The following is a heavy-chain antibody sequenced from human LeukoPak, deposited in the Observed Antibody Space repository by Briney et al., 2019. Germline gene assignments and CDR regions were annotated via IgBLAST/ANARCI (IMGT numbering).Heavy chain of an antibody. J-gene: IGHJ4*02. CDR1: GGTFSSYA. Sequence: ASVKVSCTASGGTFSSYAISWVRQAPGQGLEWMGGIIPIFGTANYAQKFQGRVTITADESTSTAYMELSSLRSEDTAVYYCATVRLIGAEDTAMADYWGQGTLVTVSS. V-gene: IGHV1-69*13. CDR3: ATVRLIGAEDTAMADY. D-gene: IGHD5-18*01. CDR2: IIPIFGTA.